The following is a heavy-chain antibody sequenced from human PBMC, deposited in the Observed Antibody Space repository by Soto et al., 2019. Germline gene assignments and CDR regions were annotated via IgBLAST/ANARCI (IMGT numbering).Heavy chain of an antibody. J-gene: IGHJ6*02. D-gene: IGHD6-6*01. V-gene: IGHV4-34*01. CDR1: GGSFRGYH. CDR3: ARGLSSSATFYHYYGMDV. CDR2: INHSGST. Sequence: ETLSLTCAVYGGSFRGYHWSWIRQPPGKGLEWIGEINHSGSTNYNPSLKSRVIISLETSKNQFSLILTSVTAADTAVYYCARGLSSSATFYHYYGMDVWGQGTTVTVS.